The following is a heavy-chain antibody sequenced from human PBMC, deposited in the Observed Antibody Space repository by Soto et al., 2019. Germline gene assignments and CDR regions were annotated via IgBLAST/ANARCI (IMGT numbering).Heavy chain of an antibody. D-gene: IGHD3-3*01. Sequence: QVQLVQSGAEEKKPGATVKVSCKASGYTFTSYAMDWVRQAPGQRLEWMGWINAGNGNTKYSQKFQGRVTITRDTSATTAYMELSSLRSEDTAVYYCARGFPLWCDPWGQGTLVTVSS. V-gene: IGHV1-3*05. CDR1: GYTFTSYA. CDR2: INAGNGNT. CDR3: ARGFPLWCDP. J-gene: IGHJ5*02.